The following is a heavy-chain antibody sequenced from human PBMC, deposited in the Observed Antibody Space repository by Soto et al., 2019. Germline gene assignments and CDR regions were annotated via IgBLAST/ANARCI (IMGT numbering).Heavy chain of an antibody. D-gene: IGHD3-22*01. J-gene: IGHJ4*02. V-gene: IGHV3-7*01. CDR2: IKQDGSEK. CDR1: AFIFSDYW. CDR3: ARGYYEAEY. Sequence: EVQLVESGGGLVQRGGSLRLSCEASAFIFSDYWMSWVRQAPGKGLEWVANIKQDGSEKYYVDSVKGRFTISRDNAKNSLYLQINSLRAEDTAVYYCARGYYEAEYWGQGTLVTVSS.